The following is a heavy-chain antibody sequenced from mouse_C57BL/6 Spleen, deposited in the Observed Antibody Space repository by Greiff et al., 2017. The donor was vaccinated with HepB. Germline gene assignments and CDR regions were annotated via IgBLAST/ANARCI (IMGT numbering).Heavy chain of an antibody. Sequence: EVKLVESGGGLVQPGGSLKLSCAASGFTFSDYYMYWVRQTPEKRLEWVAYISNGGGSTYYPDTVKGRFTISRDNAKNTLYLQMSRLKSEDTAMYYCARDLGHWYFEVWGTGTTVTVSS. CDR1: GFTFSDYY. CDR2: ISNGGGST. D-gene: IGHD4-1*01. CDR3: ARDLGHWYFEV. J-gene: IGHJ1*03. V-gene: IGHV5-12*01.